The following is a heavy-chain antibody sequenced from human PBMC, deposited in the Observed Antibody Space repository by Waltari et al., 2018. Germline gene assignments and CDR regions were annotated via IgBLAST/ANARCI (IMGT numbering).Heavy chain of an antibody. J-gene: IGHJ4*02. CDR3: AKGGIAAAVDY. Sequence: QVQLVESGGGVVQPGRSLRLSCAASGFTFSSYGMHWVRQAPGKGLGWVAVIWYDGSNKYYADSVKGRFTISRDNSKNTLYLQMNSLRAEDTAMYYCAKGGIAAAVDYWGQGTLVTVSS. CDR2: IWYDGSNK. D-gene: IGHD6-13*01. V-gene: IGHV3-30*18. CDR1: GFTFSSYG.